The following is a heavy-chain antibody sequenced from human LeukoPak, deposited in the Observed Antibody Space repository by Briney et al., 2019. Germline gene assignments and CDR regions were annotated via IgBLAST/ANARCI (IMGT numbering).Heavy chain of an antibody. Sequence: TSETLSLTSAVSGGAISRSNWWSWVRQPPGKGLEWIGEIYHSGSTNYNPSLKSRVTISVDKSKNQFSLKLSSVTAADTAVYYCARDPCSGGSCYSKLDPWGRGTLVTVSS. V-gene: IGHV4-4*02. CDR3: ARDPCSGGSCYSKLDP. CDR2: IYHSGST. CDR1: GGAISRSNW. D-gene: IGHD2-15*01. J-gene: IGHJ5*02.